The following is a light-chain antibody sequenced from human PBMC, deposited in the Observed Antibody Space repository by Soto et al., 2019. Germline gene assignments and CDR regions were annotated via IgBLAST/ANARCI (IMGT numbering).Light chain of an antibody. V-gene: IGKV1-39*01. CDR2: AAS. J-gene: IGKJ1*01. CDR1: QSVSSY. Sequence: DIQMTQSPSSLSAFVGDRVTITCRASQSVSSYLNWYQQKPGKAPKLLIYAASSLQSGVPSRFSGSGSGTDFTLTINSLQHEDFATYYCQQSYSSPQTFGQGTKVEFK. CDR3: QQSYSSPQT.